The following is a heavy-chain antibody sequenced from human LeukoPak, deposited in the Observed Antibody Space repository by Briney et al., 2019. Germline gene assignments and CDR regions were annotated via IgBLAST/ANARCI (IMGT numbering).Heavy chain of an antibody. D-gene: IGHD2-15*01. V-gene: IGHV4-59*01. CDR2: IYYSGST. CDR3: ARTPCSGASCYSRLYFDY. Sequence: PSETLSLTCTVSGGSISSYYGSWIRQPPGKGLEWIGYIYYSGSTNYNPSLKSRVTISVDTSKNQFSLKLSSVTAADTAVYYCARTPCSGASCYSRLYFDYWGQGTLVTVSS. CDR1: GGSISSYY. J-gene: IGHJ4*02.